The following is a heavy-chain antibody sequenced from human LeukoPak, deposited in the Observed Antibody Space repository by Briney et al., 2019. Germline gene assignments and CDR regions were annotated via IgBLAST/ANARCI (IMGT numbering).Heavy chain of an antibody. Sequence: GGSLRLSCAASGFTFSSYSMNWVRQAPGKGLVWVSSISSSSSYIYYADSVKGRFTISRDNSKNTLYLQMNSLRAEATAVYYCAKDYQQWLPDGLFDYWGQGTLVTVSS. V-gene: IGHV3-21*04. D-gene: IGHD6-19*01. CDR3: AKDYQQWLPDGLFDY. J-gene: IGHJ4*02. CDR1: GFTFSSYS. CDR2: ISSSSSYI.